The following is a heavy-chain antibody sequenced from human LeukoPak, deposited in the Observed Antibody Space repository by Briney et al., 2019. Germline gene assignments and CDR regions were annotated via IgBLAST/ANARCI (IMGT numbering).Heavy chain of an antibody. CDR1: GASISSGGYY. CDR3: ARHSWNYESIFDY. CDR2: IYYGGST. D-gene: IGHD1-7*01. J-gene: IGHJ4*02. Sequence: SETLSLTCTVSGASISSGGYYWTWIRQHPGKGLEWIGYIYYGGSTYYNPSVKSRVTISVDTSKNQFSLKLSSVTAADTAVYYCARHSWNYESIFDYWGQGTLVTVSS. V-gene: IGHV4-31*03.